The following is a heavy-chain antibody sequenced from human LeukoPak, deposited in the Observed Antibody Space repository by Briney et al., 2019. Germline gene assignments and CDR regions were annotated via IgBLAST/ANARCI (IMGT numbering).Heavy chain of an antibody. D-gene: IGHD6-19*01. CDR1: GYTFTSYG. CDR3: VRGAVAGTNLFDC. V-gene: IGHV1-18*01. Sequence: GASVKVSCKTSGYTFTSYGISWVRQAPGQGLEWMGWISVYNGNTNYAQKLQGRVTMTTDTSTSTAYMELGSLRSDDTAVYCCVRGAVAGTNLFDCWGQGTLVTVSS. CDR2: ISVYNGNT. J-gene: IGHJ4*02.